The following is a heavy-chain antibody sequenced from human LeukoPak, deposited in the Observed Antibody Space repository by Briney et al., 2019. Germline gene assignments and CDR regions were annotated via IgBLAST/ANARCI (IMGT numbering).Heavy chain of an antibody. CDR2: ISSSSGYI. J-gene: IGHJ4*02. CDR3: ARSYSSGVAIDY. CDR1: GFTFSSYS. Sequence: PAGSLRLSCAASGFTFSSYSMNWVRQAPGKGLEWVSSISSSSGYIYYADSVKGRFTISRDNAKNSLYLQMNSLRAEDTAVYYCARSYSSGVAIDYWGQGTLVTVSS. D-gene: IGHD6-19*01. V-gene: IGHV3-21*04.